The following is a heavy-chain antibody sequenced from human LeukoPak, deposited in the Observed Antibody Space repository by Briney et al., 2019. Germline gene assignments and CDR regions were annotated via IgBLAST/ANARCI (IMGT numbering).Heavy chain of an antibody. J-gene: IGHJ4*02. CDR2: INNDGTT. V-gene: IGHV3-23*01. Sequence: GGSLRLSCAASGFAFSSYEMSWVRQAPGKGLEWVSTINNDGTTHYADSVKGRFTISRDNSKNTLYLQMNGLRAEDTAIYYCAHRTGFDYWGQGTLVTVSS. CDR3: AHRTGFDY. D-gene: IGHD1-1*01. CDR1: GFAFSSYE.